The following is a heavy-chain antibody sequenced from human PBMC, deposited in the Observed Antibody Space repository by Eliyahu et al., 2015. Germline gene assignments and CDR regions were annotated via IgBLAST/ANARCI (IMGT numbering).Heavy chain of an antibody. CDR1: GGTFSSYA. CDR2: XXPIFGTA. D-gene: IGHD6-19*01. V-gene: IGHV1-69*01. CDR3: ASGYSSGWPADFDY. Sequence: QVQLVQSGAEVKKPGSSVKVXCKAXGGTFSSYAISWVRQAPGQGLEWMGGXXPIFGTANYAQKFQGRVTITADESTSTAYMELSSLRSEDTAVYYCASGYSSGWPADFDYWGQGTLVTVSS. J-gene: IGHJ4*02.